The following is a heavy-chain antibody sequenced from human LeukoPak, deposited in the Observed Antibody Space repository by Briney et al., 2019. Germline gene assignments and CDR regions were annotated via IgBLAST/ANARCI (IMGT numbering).Heavy chain of an antibody. CDR2: ISSSSSYI. D-gene: IGHD2-15*01. Sequence: GGSLRLSCAASGFTFSSYSMNWVRQAPGKGLEWVSSISSSSSYIYYADSVKGRFTISRDNAKNSLYLQMNSLRAEDTAVYYCAKDVAYGDQVAHQHYYYYGMDVWGQGTTVTVSS. CDR3: AKDVAYGDQVAHQHYYYYGMDV. CDR1: GFTFSSYS. V-gene: IGHV3-21*01. J-gene: IGHJ6*02.